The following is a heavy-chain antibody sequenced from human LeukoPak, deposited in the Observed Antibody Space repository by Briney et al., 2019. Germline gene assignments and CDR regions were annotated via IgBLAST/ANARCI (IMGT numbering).Heavy chain of an antibody. CDR3: ARGSSSWYGGFDY. V-gene: IGHV4-61*09. CDR1: GFSMSSGSYY. CDR2: IYSSGST. J-gene: IGHJ4*02. Sequence: SETLSLTRTVSGFSMSSGSYYWTWIRQPAGKGLEWIGHIYSSGSTNYNPSLKRRVTMSVDTSKNQFSLKLTSVTAADTAVYSCARGSSSWYGGFDYWGQGTPVTVSS. D-gene: IGHD6-13*01.